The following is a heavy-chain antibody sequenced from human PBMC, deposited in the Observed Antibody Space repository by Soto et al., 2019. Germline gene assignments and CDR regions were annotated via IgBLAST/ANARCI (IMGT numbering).Heavy chain of an antibody. CDR3: ARVIRLVQLDGTNWFDP. CDR2: IYYSGST. V-gene: IGHV4-61*08. D-gene: IGHD1-1*01. Sequence: PSGTLSLTCTVSGGSISSGDYYWSWLRQPPGKGLEWIGYIYYSGSTNYNPSLKSRVTISVDTSKNQFSLKLSSVTAADTAVYYCARVIRLVQLDGTNWFDPWGQGTLVTVSS. J-gene: IGHJ5*02. CDR1: GGSISSGDYY.